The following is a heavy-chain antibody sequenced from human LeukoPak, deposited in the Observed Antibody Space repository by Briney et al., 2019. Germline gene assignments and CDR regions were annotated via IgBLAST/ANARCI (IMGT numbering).Heavy chain of an antibody. J-gene: IGHJ4*02. V-gene: IGHV4-30-2*01. CDR2: IYHSGST. CDR1: GGSISSGGYY. Sequence: PSQTLSLTCTVSGGSISSGGYYWSWIRQPPGKGLEWIGYIYHSGSTYYNPSLKSRVTISVDRSKNQFSLKLSSVTAADTAVYYCARVLREYYSPDYWGQGTLVTVSS. CDR3: ARVLREYYSPDY. D-gene: IGHD3-10*01.